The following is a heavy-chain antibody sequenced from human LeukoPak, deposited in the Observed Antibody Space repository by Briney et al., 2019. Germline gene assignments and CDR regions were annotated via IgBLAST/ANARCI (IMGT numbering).Heavy chain of an antibody. CDR1: GYTFTGYY. CDR3: ARAPKNDAYDI. J-gene: IGHJ3*02. Sequence: ASVKVSCKASGYTFTGYYIHWVRQAPGQGLEWVAWINPNRGDTHYAQNFQGRVTMTRDTSISTASMDLSRLRSDDTAVYYCARAPKNDAYDIWGRGTMVTVSS. V-gene: IGHV1-2*02. CDR2: INPNRGDT.